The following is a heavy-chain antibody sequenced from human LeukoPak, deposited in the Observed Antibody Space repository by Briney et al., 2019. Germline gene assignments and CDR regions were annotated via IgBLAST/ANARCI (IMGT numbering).Heavy chain of an antibody. Sequence: PGGSLRLSCAASGFTFSSYSMNWVRQAPGKGLEWVSSISSSSSYIYYADSVRGRFTISRDNAKNSLYLQMNSLRAEDTAVYYCARGAALTPYNWFDPWGQGTLVTVSS. CDR2: ISSSSSYI. V-gene: IGHV3-21*01. D-gene: IGHD4/OR15-4a*01. CDR1: GFTFSSYS. J-gene: IGHJ5*02. CDR3: ARGAALTPYNWFDP.